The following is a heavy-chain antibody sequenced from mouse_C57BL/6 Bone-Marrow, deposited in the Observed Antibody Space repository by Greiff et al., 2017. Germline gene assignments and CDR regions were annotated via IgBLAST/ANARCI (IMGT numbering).Heavy chain of an antibody. CDR3: ARGDLITTAVAPHYFDY. V-gene: IGHV1-55*01. Sequence: QVQLQQPGAELVKPGASVKMSCKASGYTFTSYWITWVKQRPGQGLEWIGDIYPGSGSTNYNAKFKSKATLTVDTSSSTAYMQLSSLTSELSAVYYCARGDLITTAVAPHYFDYWGQGTTLTVSS. J-gene: IGHJ2*01. D-gene: IGHD1-1*01. CDR2: IYPGSGST. CDR1: GYTFTSYW.